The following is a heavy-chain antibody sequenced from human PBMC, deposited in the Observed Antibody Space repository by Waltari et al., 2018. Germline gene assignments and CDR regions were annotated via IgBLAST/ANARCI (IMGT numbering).Heavy chain of an antibody. V-gene: IGHV3-30*18. CDR3: VKYSGFDYFFDY. CDR1: GFILGNCN. Sequence: QFQLVESGGGVVQPGRSLRLSCAASGFILGNCNMHWVRQTPGQGLQWVAAISHDGSNKDYADSVKSRFTVSRDNSNNTLYLQINSLRADDTGIYFCVKYSGFDYFFDYWGQGTLVTVSS. J-gene: IGHJ4*02. D-gene: IGHD5-12*01. CDR2: ISHDGSNK.